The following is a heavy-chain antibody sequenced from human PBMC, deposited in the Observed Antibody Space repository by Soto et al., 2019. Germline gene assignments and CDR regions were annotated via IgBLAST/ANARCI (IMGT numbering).Heavy chain of an antibody. J-gene: IGHJ4*02. D-gene: IGHD2-21*02. CDR2: VSGSGGGT. CDR1: GFTFNPYG. CDR3: AIIGPYCGGDCYPDLDF. V-gene: IGHV3-23*01. Sequence: EVQLLESGGGLVQPGGSLTLSCAASGFTFNPYGMTWVRQAPGKGLEWVSTVSGSGGGTYYADSVNGRFTISRVNAKNKMDLQMSNLRAEDTAVYFCAIIGPYCGGDCYPDLDFWGLGTPVTVSS.